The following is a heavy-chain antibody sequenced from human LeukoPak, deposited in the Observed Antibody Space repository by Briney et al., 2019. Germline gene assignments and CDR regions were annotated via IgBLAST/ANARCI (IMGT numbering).Heavy chain of an antibody. V-gene: IGHV3-20*04. CDR2: INWNGADT. Sequence: GGSLRLSCAASGFSFGGYGMTWVRQAPGKGLEWVSGINWNGADTGYIDSVKGRFTVSRDNAKNSLYLQMNSLRAEDTAFYYRARDSIGSRFFDYWGQGTLVTVSS. D-gene: IGHD2/OR15-2a*01. J-gene: IGHJ4*02. CDR1: GFSFGGYG. CDR3: ARDSIGSRFFDY.